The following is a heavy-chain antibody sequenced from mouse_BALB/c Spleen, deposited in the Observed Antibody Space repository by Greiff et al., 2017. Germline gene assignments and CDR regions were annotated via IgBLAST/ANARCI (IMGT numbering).Heavy chain of an antibody. CDR3: ARGDGNYWFAY. J-gene: IGHJ3*01. D-gene: IGHD2-1*01. V-gene: IGHV1S135*01. CDR1: GYSFTSYY. CDR2: IDPFNGGT. Sequence: EVKLQQSGPELMKPGASVKISCKASGYSFTSYYMHWVKQSHGKSLEWIGYIDPFNGGTSYNQKFKGKATLTVDKSSSTAYMHLSSLTSEDSAVYYCARGDGNYWFAYWGQGTLVTVSA.